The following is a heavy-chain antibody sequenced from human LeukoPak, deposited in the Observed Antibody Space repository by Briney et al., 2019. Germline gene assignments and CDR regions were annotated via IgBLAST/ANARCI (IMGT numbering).Heavy chain of an antibody. CDR1: GYSFTSYW. Sequence: GESLKISCKGSGYSFTSYWFGWAGQMPGKGLEWIGIIYPGDSDTRYSPSFQGQVTISADKFISTSYLPWSSLKASDTAMYYCARRGPDSSGYYARSDFYSYYYMDVWGKGTTVTVSS. CDR2: IYPGDSDT. D-gene: IGHD3-22*01. CDR3: ARRGPDSSGYYARSDFYSYYYMDV. J-gene: IGHJ6*03. V-gene: IGHV5-51*01.